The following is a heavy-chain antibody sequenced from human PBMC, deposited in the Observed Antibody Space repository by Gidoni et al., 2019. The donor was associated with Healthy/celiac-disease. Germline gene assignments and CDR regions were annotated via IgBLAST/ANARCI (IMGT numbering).Heavy chain of an antibody. CDR1: GRSISSYY. CDR2: IYYSGST. V-gene: IGHV4-59*01. D-gene: IGHD6-19*01. J-gene: IGHJ4*02. CDR3: ARAWYSSGWYWDY. Sequence: QVQLQESGPGLVKPSETLSLTCTVSGRSISSYYWSWIRQPPGKGLEWIGYIYYSGSTNYNPSLKSRVTISVDTSKNQFSLKLSSVTAADTAVYYCARAWYSSGWYWDYWGQGTLVTVSS.